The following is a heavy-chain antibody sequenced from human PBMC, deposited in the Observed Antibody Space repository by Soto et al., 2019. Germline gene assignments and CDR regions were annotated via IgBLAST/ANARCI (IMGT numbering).Heavy chain of an antibody. Sequence: ASVKVSCKASGYTFTSYGISWVRQAPGQGLEWMGWISAYNGNTNYAQKLQGRVTMTTDTSTSTAYMELRSLRSDDTAVYYCARTPTKYYDILTGYQLDYYYGMDVWGQGTTVTVSS. V-gene: IGHV1-18*01. CDR1: GYTFTSYG. CDR2: ISAYNGNT. J-gene: IGHJ6*02. CDR3: ARTPTKYYDILTGYQLDYYYGMDV. D-gene: IGHD3-9*01.